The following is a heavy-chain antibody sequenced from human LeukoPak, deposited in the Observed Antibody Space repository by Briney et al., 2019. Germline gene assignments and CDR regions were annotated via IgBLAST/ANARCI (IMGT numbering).Heavy chain of an antibody. V-gene: IGHV3-23*01. CDR3: AKASDVDTDAFDI. CDR2: ISGSGGST. J-gene: IGHJ3*02. CDR1: GFTFSSYP. D-gene: IGHD5-18*01. Sequence: GGSLRLSCAGSGFTFSSYPMSWVRQAPGKGLEWVSAISGSGGSTYYADSVKGRFTISRDNSKNTLYLQMNSLRAEDTAVYYCAKASDVDTDAFDIWGQGTMVTVSS.